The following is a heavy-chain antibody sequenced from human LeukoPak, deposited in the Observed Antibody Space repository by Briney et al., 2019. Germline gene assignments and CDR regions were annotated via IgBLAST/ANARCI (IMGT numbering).Heavy chain of an antibody. J-gene: IGHJ4*02. D-gene: IGHD2-2*01. CDR3: ARHWGSTSSGVDY. CDR2: IYYSGST. Sequence: SETLSLTCSVSGGSISSSSYYWGWIRQPPGKGLEWIGSIYYSGSTYYNPSLKSRVTISVDTSKNHFSLTLSSVTAADTAVYYCARHWGSTSSGVDYWGQGTLVTVSS. CDR1: GGSISSSSYY. V-gene: IGHV4-39*01.